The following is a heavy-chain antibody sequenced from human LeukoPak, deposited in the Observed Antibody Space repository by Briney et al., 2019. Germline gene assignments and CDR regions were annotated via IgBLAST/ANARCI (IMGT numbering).Heavy chain of an antibody. CDR3: ARDSIVVVPAAIKPYYYYGMDV. V-gene: IGHV1-18*01. CDR1: GYTFTSYG. CDR2: ISAYNGNT. D-gene: IGHD2-2*01. Sequence: ASVTVSCKASGYTFTSYGISWVRQAPGQGLEWMGWISAYNGNTNYAQKLQGRVTMTTDTSTSTAYMELRSLRSDDTAVYYCARDSIVVVPAAIKPYYYYGMDVWGQGTTVTVSS. J-gene: IGHJ6*02.